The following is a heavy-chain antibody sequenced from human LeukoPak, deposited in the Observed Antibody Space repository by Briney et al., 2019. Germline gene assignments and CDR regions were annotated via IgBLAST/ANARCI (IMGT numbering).Heavy chain of an antibody. Sequence: GGSLRLSCAASGFTFSSYAMSWVRQAPGKGLEWVLAISGSGGSTYYADSVKGRFTISRDNSKNTLYLQMNSLRAEDTAVYYCAKDAFYCSSTSCYAFDYWGQGTLVTVSS. CDR3: AKDAFYCSSTSCYAFDY. V-gene: IGHV3-23*01. D-gene: IGHD2-2*01. J-gene: IGHJ4*02. CDR1: GFTFSSYA. CDR2: ISGSGGST.